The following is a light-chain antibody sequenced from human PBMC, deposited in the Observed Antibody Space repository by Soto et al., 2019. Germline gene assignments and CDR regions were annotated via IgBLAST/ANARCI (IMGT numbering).Light chain of an antibody. CDR1: QNIRNL. V-gene: IGKV1-5*01. CDR2: DAS. CDR3: QQYTSKSPWT. J-gene: IGKJ1*01. Sequence: DIQMTQSPSTLSASVGGRVAITCRASQNIRNLLAWYQQKPGKAPNLLIYDASNLEPGVPPRFSGSGSGTEFTLTISSLQPDDFATYYCQQYTSKSPWTFGQGTKVEIK.